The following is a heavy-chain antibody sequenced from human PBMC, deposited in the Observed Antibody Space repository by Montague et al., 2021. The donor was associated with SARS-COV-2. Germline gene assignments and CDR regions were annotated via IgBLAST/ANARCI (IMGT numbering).Heavy chain of an antibody. D-gene: IGHD2-15*01. Sequence: CAISGDSVSTNSGTWNWVRLSPSSGLEWLGRTYYRSEWYSDYSVSVKSRISINPDTSKNQFSLQLNSVTPEDTAVYYCARAERGSCGDGNCYQYFFDYWGQGTLVTVSS. CDR1: GDSVSTNSGT. CDR3: ARAERGSCGDGNCYQYFFDY. CDR2: TYYRSEWYS. V-gene: IGHV6-1*01. J-gene: IGHJ4*02.